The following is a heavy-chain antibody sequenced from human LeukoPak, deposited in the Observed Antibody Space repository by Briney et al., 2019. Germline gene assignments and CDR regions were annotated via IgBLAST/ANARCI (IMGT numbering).Heavy chain of an antibody. CDR3: AIMRPDLDY. J-gene: IGHJ4*02. Sequence: GGSLRLSWEGAGFSFSSYEMNWVRQAPGKGLEWVSYISSSGSTIYYADSVKGRFTISRDNAKNSLYLQMNSLRVEDTAVYYCAIMRPDLDYWGQGTLVTVSS. CDR1: GFSFSSYE. D-gene: IGHD2-8*01. CDR2: ISSSGSTI. V-gene: IGHV3-48*03.